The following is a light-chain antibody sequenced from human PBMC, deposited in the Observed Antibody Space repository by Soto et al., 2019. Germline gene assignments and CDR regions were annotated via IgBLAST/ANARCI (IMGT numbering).Light chain of an antibody. V-gene: IGKV3D-11*02. Sequence: IVLTQSPATLSLSPGERASLSCRASQTVGKDLAWYQVRPGHAPRLLIFDASTRATGVPPRFSGSRAGSDFTLTISRLALEDFALYYCQQRSAWPCTFGGGTSVVIK. J-gene: IGKJ4*01. CDR3: QQRSAWPCT. CDR1: QTVGKD. CDR2: DAS.